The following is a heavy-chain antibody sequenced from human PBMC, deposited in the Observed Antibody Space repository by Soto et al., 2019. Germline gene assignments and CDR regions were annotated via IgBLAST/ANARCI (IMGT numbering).Heavy chain of an antibody. CDR1: GYTFTGYY. J-gene: IGHJ6*02. Sequence: ASVKVSCKASGYTFTGYYIHWVREAPGQGLEWMGWINPQTGGTSYAQKFRGRVTLSRDTSINTAYLELSRLRFDDAAVYFCARERYQVISEAMDVWGPGNTVTV. CDR3: ARERYQVISEAMDV. CDR2: INPQTGGT. V-gene: IGHV1-2*02. D-gene: IGHD2-2*01.